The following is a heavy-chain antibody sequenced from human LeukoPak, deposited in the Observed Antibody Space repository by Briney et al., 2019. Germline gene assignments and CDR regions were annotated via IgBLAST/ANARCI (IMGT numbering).Heavy chain of an antibody. V-gene: IGHV3-53*01. CDR3: ASWPGGWYGEDS. CDR1: GLAVSSNF. CDR2: IYGGGST. D-gene: IGHD6-19*01. J-gene: IGHJ4*02. Sequence: GGSLRLSCAATGLAVSSNFMSWVRQAPGKGLEWVSVIYGGGSTYYADSVKGRFTISRDTPKNTLYLQMNSLRVEDTAVYYCASWPGGWYGEDSWGQGTLVTVSS.